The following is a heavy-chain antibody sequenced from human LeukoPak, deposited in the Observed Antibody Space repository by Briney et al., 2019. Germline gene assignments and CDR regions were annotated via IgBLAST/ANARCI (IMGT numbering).Heavy chain of an antibody. V-gene: IGHV4-30-2*03. CDR1: GGSISSGDFP. Sequence: ASETLSLTCAVSGGSISSGDFPWSWIRQPPGKGLEWIGYIFHTGHTSYNPSLKSRVTISVDTSKNQFSLKLSSVTAADTAVYYCARHGLLWFGELLSNWFDPWGQGTLVTVSS. J-gene: IGHJ5*02. D-gene: IGHD3-10*01. CDR2: IFHTGHT. CDR3: ARHGLLWFGELLSNWFDP.